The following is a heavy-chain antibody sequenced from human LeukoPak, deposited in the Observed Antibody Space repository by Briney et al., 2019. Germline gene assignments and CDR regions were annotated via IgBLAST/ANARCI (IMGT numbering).Heavy chain of an antibody. V-gene: IGHV6-1*01. CDR1: GDSFSNNSTA. CDR2: TYYRSNWYN. CDR3: EKGYSISY. J-gene: IGHJ4*02. Sequence: SQTLSLTCALSGDSFSNNSTAWDWIRESPSRSLEWLGRTYYRSNWYNEYAVSVRSRITINADTSKNQFSLQLNSVTPEDTAVYFCEKGYSISYWGQGTLVTVSS. D-gene: IGHD6-13*01.